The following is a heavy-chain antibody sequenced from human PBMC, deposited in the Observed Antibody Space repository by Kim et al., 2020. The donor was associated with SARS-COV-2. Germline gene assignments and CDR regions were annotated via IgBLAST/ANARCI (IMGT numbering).Heavy chain of an antibody. J-gene: IGHJ4*02. CDR3: TRFTSDDFNY. Sequence: GGSLRLSCAASGFSFSNAWMSWVRQAPGKGLEWVGRIKSKTDSGTTDYAAPVKDRFIISRDDSKSILYLQLNSLKTEDTAVYYCTRFTSDDFNYWGQGTLVTVSS. CDR2: IKSKTDSGTT. CDR1: GFSFSNAW. V-gene: IGHV3-15*01.